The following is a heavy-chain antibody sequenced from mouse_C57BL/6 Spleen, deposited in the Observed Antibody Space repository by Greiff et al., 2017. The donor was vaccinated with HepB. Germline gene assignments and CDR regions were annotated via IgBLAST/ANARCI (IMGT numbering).Heavy chain of an antibody. CDR2: IDPSDSYT. J-gene: IGHJ2*01. Sequence: QVLLQQPGAELVKPGASVKLSCKASGYTFTSYWMQWVKQRPGQGLEWIGEIDPSDSYTNYNQKFKGKATLTVDTSSSTAYMQLSSLTSEDSAVYYFARGSNHYFDYWGQGTTLTVSS. V-gene: IGHV1-50*01. D-gene: IGHD2-5*01. CDR3: ARGSNHYFDY. CDR1: GYTFTSYW.